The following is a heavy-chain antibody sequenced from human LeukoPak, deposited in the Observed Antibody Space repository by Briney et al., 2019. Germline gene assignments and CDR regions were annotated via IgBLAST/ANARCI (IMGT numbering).Heavy chain of an antibody. Sequence: SETLSLTCTVSGGSISSSSYYWGWIRQPPGKGLEWIGSIYYSGSTYYNPSLKSRVTISVDTSKNQFSLKPSSVTAADTAVYYCARTKRYKVDPWGQGTLVTVSS. CDR3: ARTKRYKVDP. D-gene: IGHD1-14*01. CDR1: GGSISSSSYY. CDR2: IYYSGST. J-gene: IGHJ5*02. V-gene: IGHV4-39*01.